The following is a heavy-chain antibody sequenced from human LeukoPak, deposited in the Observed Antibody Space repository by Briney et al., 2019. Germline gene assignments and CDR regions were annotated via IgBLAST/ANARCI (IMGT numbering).Heavy chain of an antibody. CDR3: AKDLWELLYYFDY. CDR1: GFTSSSYG. V-gene: IGHV3-30*18. J-gene: IGHJ4*02. D-gene: IGHD1-26*01. CDR2: ISYDGSNK. Sequence: GGSLRLSCAASGFTSSSYGMQWVRQAPGKGLEWVAVISYDGSNKYYADSVKGRFTISRDNSKNTLYLQMNSLRAEDTAVYYCAKDLWELLYYFDYWGQGTLVTVSS.